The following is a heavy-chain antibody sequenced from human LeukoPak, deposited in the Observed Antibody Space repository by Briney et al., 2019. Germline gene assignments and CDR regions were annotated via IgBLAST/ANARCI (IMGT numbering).Heavy chain of an antibody. Sequence: ASVKVSCKASGYPFTDQFINWVRQAPGRGLEWMGWINPNSGDTNYEQRFQGRVTMTRDTSISTAYMELSRLTSDDTAVYYCARHPYSGSYHFDYWGQGTLVTVSS. V-gene: IGHV1-2*02. CDR1: GYPFTDQF. D-gene: IGHD1-26*01. CDR2: INPNSGDT. CDR3: ARHPYSGSYHFDY. J-gene: IGHJ4*02.